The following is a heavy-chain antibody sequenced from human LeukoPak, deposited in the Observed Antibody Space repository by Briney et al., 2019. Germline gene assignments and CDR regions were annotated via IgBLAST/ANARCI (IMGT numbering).Heavy chain of an antibody. V-gene: IGHV3-23*01. CDR2: IRGSGGST. D-gene: IGHD3-16*01. J-gene: IGHJ2*01. Sequence: GGSLRLSCAASGFTFSSYAMSWVRQAPGKGLEWVSAIRGSGGSTYYADSVKGRFTISRDNSKNTLHLHMNSLRAEDTAIYYCAKGGGNWYFDLWGRGTLVTVSS. CDR3: AKGGGNWYFDL. CDR1: GFTFSSYA.